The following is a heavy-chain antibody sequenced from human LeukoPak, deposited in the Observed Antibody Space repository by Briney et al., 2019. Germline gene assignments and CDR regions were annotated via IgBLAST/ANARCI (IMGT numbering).Heavy chain of an antibody. J-gene: IGHJ4*02. CDR3: ARGVRYFDWLSLWTY. CDR2: INHSGST. D-gene: IGHD3-9*01. CDR1: GGSFSGYF. V-gene: IGHV4-34*01. Sequence: SETLSLTCAVYGGSFSGYFWSWIRQPPGKGLEWIGEINHSGSTNYNPSLKSRVTMSVDTSKNQFSLKLSSVTAADTAVYYCARGVRYFDWLSLWTYWGQGTLVTVSS.